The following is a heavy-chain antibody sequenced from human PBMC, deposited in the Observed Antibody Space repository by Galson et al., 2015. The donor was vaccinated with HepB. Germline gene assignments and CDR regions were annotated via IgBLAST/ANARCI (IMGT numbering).Heavy chain of an antibody. CDR3: ARKAIPAGYSYGYRSTGIAFDI. J-gene: IGHJ3*02. CDR1: GGSFSGYY. V-gene: IGHV4-34*01. Sequence: ETLSLTCAVYGGSFSGYYWSWIRQPPGKGLEWIGEINHSGSTNYNPSLKSRVTISVDTSKNQFSLKLSSVTAADTAVYYCARKAIPAGYSYGYRSTGIAFDIWGQGTMVTVSS. CDR2: INHSGST. D-gene: IGHD5-18*01.